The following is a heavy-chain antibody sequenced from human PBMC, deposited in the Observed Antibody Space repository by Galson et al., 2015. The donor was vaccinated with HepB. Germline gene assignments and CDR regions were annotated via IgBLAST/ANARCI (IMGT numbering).Heavy chain of an antibody. V-gene: IGHV4-30-4*01. Sequence: QVQLQESGPGLVKPSQTLSLTCTVSGGSISSGDYYWSWIRQPPGKGLEWIGYIYYSGSTYYNPSLKSRVTISVDTSKNQFSLKLSSVTAADTAVYYCARVTTPGYCSGGSCYSAPPGAWYFDLWGRGTLVTVSS. D-gene: IGHD2-15*01. J-gene: IGHJ2*01. CDR3: ARVTTPGYCSGGSCYSAPPGAWYFDL. CDR2: IYYSGST. CDR1: GGSISSGDYY.